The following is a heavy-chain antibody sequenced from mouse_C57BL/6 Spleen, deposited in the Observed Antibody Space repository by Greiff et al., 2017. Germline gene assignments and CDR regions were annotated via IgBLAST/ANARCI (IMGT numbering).Heavy chain of an antibody. J-gene: IGHJ2*01. CDR1: GYTFTDYY. Sequence: QVQLQQSGAELVRPGASVKLSCKASGYTFTDYYINWVKQRPGQGLEWIARIYPGSGNTYYNEKFKGKATLTAEKSSSTAYMQLSSLTSEDSAVYCCAREEVVATDYFDYWGQGTTLTVSS. D-gene: IGHD1-1*01. CDR3: AREEVVATDYFDY. V-gene: IGHV1-76*01. CDR2: IYPGSGNT.